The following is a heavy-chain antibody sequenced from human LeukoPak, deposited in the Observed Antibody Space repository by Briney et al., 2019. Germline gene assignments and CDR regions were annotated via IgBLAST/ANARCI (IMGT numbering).Heavy chain of an antibody. CDR3: ALTVIGVVYYFDN. CDR2: ISHDGTNK. V-gene: IGHV3-30*04. D-gene: IGHD2-21*01. J-gene: IGHJ4*02. CDR1: GFTFNDYA. Sequence: GGSLRLSCAASGFTFNDYAMHWVRQAPGKGLEWVAVISHDGTNKYYAESVRGRFTISRDTSTNTLYLYMHSLRDADTAVYYCALTVIGVVYYFDNWGQGTLVTVSS.